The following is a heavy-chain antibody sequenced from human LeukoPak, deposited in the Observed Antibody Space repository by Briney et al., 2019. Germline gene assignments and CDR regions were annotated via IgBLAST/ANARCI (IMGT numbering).Heavy chain of an antibody. CDR2: ISYDGSNK. Sequence: GGSLRLSCAASGFTFSSYGMHWVRQAPGKGLEWMAVISYDGSNKYYADSVKGRFTISRDNSKNTLYLQMNSLRAEDTAVYYCAKDDIAAAAFDYWGQGTLVSVSS. J-gene: IGHJ4*02. V-gene: IGHV3-30*18. CDR3: AKDDIAAAAFDY. D-gene: IGHD6-13*01. CDR1: GFTFSSYG.